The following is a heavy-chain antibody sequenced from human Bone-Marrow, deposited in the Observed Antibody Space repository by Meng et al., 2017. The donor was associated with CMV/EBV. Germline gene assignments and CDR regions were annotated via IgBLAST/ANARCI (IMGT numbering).Heavy chain of an antibody. D-gene: IGHD3-16*01. V-gene: IGHV3-30*19. CDR2: ISYDGSNK. J-gene: IGHJ6*02. CDR3: ARVGRETNYYYGMDV. Sequence: GGSLRLSCAASGFTFSSYGMHWVRQAPGKGLEWVAVISYDGSNKYYADSVKGRFTISRDNSKNTLYLQMNSLRAEDTAVYYCARVGRETNYYYGMDVWGQGTTVTVSS. CDR1: GFTFSSYG.